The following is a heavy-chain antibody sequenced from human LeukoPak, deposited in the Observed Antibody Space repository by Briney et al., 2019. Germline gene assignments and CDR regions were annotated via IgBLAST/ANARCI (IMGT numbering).Heavy chain of an antibody. CDR3: ARTVYYGDKDWFGP. CDR1: GFTVSSNY. D-gene: IGHD4-17*01. V-gene: IGHV3-53*01. J-gene: IGHJ5*02. Sequence: GGSLRLSCAASGFTVSSNYMSWVRQAPGKGLEWVSIIYSGGRTYYADSVKGRFTISRDNSNNTLYLQMNSLRAEDTAVYYCARTVYYGDKDWFGPWGQGTLVTVSS. CDR2: IYSGGRT.